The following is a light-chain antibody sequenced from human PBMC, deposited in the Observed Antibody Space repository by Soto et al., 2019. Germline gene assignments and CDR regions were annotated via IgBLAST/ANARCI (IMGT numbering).Light chain of an antibody. V-gene: IGKV3-11*02. Sequence: EILLAQSPATLALSPGERATLSCKASQDVSIFLAGYQQKPGQAPRLLIHDASNRATGVPARFSGSGSGRDFTLNITILEPEDLAVYYCQQRSPWLYTFGQGTQREV. CDR1: QDVSIF. J-gene: IGKJ2*01. CDR3: QQRSPWLYT. CDR2: DAS.